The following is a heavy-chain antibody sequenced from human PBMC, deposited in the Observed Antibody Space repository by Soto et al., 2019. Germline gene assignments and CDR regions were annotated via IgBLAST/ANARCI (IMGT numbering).Heavy chain of an antibody. V-gene: IGHV3-66*01. CDR1: GSTVRTKY. Sequence: EVQLVESGGGLVQPGGSLRPSCAASGSTVRTKYMSWFRQAPGKGLEWVSVIYSGGSTFYADSVRGRFTISRDNSKNTVNLQMNSLRAEDTAVYYCARDPWAADYWGQGTLVTVSS. D-gene: IGHD3-16*01. CDR3: ARDPWAADY. J-gene: IGHJ4*02. CDR2: IYSGGST.